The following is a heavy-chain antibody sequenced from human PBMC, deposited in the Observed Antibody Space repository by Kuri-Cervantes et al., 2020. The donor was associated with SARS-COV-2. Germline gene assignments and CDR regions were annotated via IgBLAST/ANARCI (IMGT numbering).Heavy chain of an antibody. CDR2: ISSSSTI. V-gene: IGHV3-69-1*01. D-gene: IGHD3-3*01. CDR1: GFTFSDYY. Sequence: GESLKISCAASGFTFSDYYMNWVRQAPGKGLEWVSSISSSSTIYYADSVKGRFTISRDNSKNTLYLQMNSLRAEDTAVYYCATTRGRFLEWLFYWGQGTLVTVSS. CDR3: ATTRGRFLEWLFY. J-gene: IGHJ4*02.